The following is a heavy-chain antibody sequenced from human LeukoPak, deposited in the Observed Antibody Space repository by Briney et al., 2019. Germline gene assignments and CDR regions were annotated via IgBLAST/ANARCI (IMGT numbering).Heavy chain of an antibody. D-gene: IGHD6-19*01. CDR1: GGSISSGGYS. V-gene: IGHV4-30-2*01. J-gene: IGHJ4*02. CDR3: ARRVVAGTLDY. Sequence: SETLSLTCAVSGGSISSGGYSWSRIRQPPGKGLEWIGYIYHSGSTYYNPSLKSRVTISVDRSKNQFSLKLSSVTAADTAVYYCARRVVAGTLDYWGQGTLVTVSS. CDR2: IYHSGST.